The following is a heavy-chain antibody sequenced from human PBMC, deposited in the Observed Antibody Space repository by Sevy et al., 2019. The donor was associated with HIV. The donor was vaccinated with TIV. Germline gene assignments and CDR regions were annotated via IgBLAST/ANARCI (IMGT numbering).Heavy chain of an antibody. D-gene: IGHD3-3*01. CDR1: GGSISSSSYY. CDR3: ASLLSDFWSGYYIGNGVDY. J-gene: IGHJ4*02. V-gene: IGHV4-39*01. Sequence: SETLSLTCTVSGGSISSSSYYWGWIRQPPGKGLEWIGSIYYSGSTYYNPSLKSRVTISVDTSKNQFSLKLSSVTAADTAAYYCASLLSDFWSGYYIGNGVDYWGQGTLVTVSS. CDR2: IYYSGST.